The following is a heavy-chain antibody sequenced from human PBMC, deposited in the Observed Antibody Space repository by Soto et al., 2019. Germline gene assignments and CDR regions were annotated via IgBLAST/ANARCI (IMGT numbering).Heavy chain of an antibody. V-gene: IGHV3-49*03. J-gene: IGHJ4*02. CDR3: AREQGGITSIRGDVDY. Sequence: EVALVESGGALVEPGRSLRLSCIASGFSFSVYFMAWFRQAPGKGLEWVGFIRRTTSGATTESASSVQGRFIISRDDSRNIVYLQMSSLKIEDTAVYYCAREQGGITSIRGDVDYWGQGTLVTVSS. CDR1: GFSFSVYF. D-gene: IGHD3-10*01. CDR2: IRRTTSGATT.